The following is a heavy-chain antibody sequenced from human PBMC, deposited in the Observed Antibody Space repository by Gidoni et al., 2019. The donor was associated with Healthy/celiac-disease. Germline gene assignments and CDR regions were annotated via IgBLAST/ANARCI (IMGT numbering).Heavy chain of an antibody. CDR2: INHSGST. Sequence: VQLQQCVSGLLMPSETLSPTCAVYGGPISGYYWSWIRQPPGKGLEWIGEINHSGSTNYNPTLKSRVTISVDTSKNQFSLKLSSVTAADTAVYYCARGGGGSGSYDDYWGQGTLVTVSS. CDR1: GGPISGYY. V-gene: IGHV4-34*01. J-gene: IGHJ4*02. D-gene: IGHD3-10*01. CDR3: ARGGGGSGSYDDY.